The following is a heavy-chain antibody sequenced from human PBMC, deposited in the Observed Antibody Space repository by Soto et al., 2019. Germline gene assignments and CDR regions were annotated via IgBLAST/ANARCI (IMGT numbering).Heavy chain of an antibody. CDR1: GFTFSRYS. J-gene: IGHJ4*02. CDR3: ATKGGYCSSTSCYSLGVSDY. CDR2: ISSSSSYI. V-gene: IGHV3-21*01. D-gene: IGHD2-2*01. Sequence: EVQLVESGGGLVKPGGSLRLSCAASGFTFSRYSMNWVRQAPGKGLEWVSSISSSSSYIYYADSVKGRFTISRDNDKNSLYLQMNSLRDEDTAVYYCATKGGYCSSTSCYSLGVSDYWGQGTLVTVSS.